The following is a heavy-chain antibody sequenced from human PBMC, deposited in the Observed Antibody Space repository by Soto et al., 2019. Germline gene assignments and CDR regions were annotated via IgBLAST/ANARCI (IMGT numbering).Heavy chain of an antibody. Sequence: PSVHVSCKASGGTFSSHALSWVRQAPGQGLEWMGGIIPIFGTANYAQKCQGRVTSTADESTSIPYMELSSLRSEDTAVYYGASTNCSGGSCFAGWFDPWGQGTLVTVSS. CDR2: IIPIFGTA. D-gene: IGHD2-15*01. CDR1: GGTFSSHA. J-gene: IGHJ5*02. CDR3: ASTNCSGGSCFAGWFDP. V-gene: IGHV1-69*01.